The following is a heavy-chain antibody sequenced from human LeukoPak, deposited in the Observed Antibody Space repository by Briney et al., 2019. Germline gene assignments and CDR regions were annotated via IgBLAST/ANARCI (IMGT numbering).Heavy chain of an antibody. CDR3: ARAKGMTGSYFDS. J-gene: IGHJ4*02. Sequence: PSETLSPTCAVYGGSFSGDYWSWIRQPPGKGLEWIGEINRSGSTNYNPSLKSRVTISVDTSKNQFSLKLTSVTAADTAVYYCARAKGMTGSYFDSWGQGTLVTVSS. CDR2: INRSGST. V-gene: IGHV4-34*01. D-gene: IGHD3-9*01. CDR1: GGSFSGDY.